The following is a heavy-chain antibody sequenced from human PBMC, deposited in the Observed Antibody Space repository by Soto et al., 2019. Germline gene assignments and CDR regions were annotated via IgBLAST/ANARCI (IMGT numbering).Heavy chain of an antibody. J-gene: IGHJ4*02. CDR2: ISYDGSNK. CDR1: GFTFSSYG. Sequence: QVQVVESGGGVVQPGRSLRLSCAASGFTFSSYGMHWVRQAPGKGLEWVAVISYDGSNKYYADSVKGRLTISRDNSKNTLNLQMNSLSAEDTAVYYCATAPPTPLYFDYWGQGTLVTVSS. CDR3: ATAPPTPLYFDY. V-gene: IGHV3-30*03.